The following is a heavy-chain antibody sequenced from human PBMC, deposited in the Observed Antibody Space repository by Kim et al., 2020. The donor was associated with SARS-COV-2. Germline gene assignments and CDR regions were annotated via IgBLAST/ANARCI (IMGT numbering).Heavy chain of an antibody. CDR2: IDHSGST. J-gene: IGHJ4*03. V-gene: IGHV4-34*01. CDR1: GGSFNGYY. CDR3: ARGPKPSGHSYY. D-gene: IGHD6-19*01. Sequence: SETLSLTCAVYGGSFNGYYWSWIRQPPGKGLEWIGEIDHSGSTHHNPSLKSRVSISVDTSKNQFSLKMSSVTAADTGVYYCARGPKPSGHSYYWGQGFLV.